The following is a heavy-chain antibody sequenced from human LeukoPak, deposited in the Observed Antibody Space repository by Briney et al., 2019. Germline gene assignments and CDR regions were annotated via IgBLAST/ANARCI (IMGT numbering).Heavy chain of an antibody. J-gene: IGHJ4*02. CDR1: GFTFSDYY. D-gene: IGHD5-24*01. CDR2: ISSSGSTI. CDR3: VRDRRDGNNLAYHFDF. V-gene: IGHV3-11*01. Sequence: GGSLRLSCAASGFTFSDYYMSWIRQAPGKGLEWVSYISSSGSTIYYADSVRGRFTISRDHSQNMLYLYMTSLRHEDTALYYCVRDRRDGNNLAYHFDFWGQGTLVTVSS.